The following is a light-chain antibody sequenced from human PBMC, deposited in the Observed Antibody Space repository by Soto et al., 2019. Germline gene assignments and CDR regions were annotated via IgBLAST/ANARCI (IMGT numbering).Light chain of an antibody. Sequence: IQMTNTRSALHRLVKDRVTITCRASQSISNHLNWYQQKPGKAPKLLIFAASSLQSGVPSRFSGSRSGPDFTLACSILQPEEPATYYFQESYSSPPTFGQGTKVDIK. CDR1: QSISNH. CDR3: QESYSSPPT. V-gene: IGKV1-39*01. J-gene: IGKJ1*01. CDR2: AAS.